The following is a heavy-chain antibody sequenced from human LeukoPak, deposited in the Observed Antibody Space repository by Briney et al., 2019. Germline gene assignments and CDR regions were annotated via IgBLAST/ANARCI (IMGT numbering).Heavy chain of an antibody. Sequence: GGSLRLSCAASGFTVSTNYMSWVRQAPGKGLEWVSVIYSGGTTYYADSVKGRFTISRDNSKNTLYLQMNSLRAEDTAAYYCARLYCSGGNCYLFDYWGQGTLVTVSS. CDR1: GFTVSTNY. J-gene: IGHJ4*02. CDR3: ARLYCSGGNCYLFDY. CDR2: IYSGGTT. V-gene: IGHV3-53*01. D-gene: IGHD2-15*01.